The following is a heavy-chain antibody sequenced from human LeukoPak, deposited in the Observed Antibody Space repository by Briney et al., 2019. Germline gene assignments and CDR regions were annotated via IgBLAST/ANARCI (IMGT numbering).Heavy chain of an antibody. CDR1: RFTFSSYT. D-gene: IGHD2-2*02. Sequence: GGSLRLSCAASRFTFSSYTMSWVRQAPGKGLEWVSAISGSGDTTYYADSVKGRFTISRDNSKNTLYVQMNSLRVDDTAVYYCAREASSTSCYSCSGYWFDPWGQGTLVTVSS. V-gene: IGHV3-23*01. CDR2: ISGSGDTT. J-gene: IGHJ5*02. CDR3: AREASSTSCYSCSGYWFDP.